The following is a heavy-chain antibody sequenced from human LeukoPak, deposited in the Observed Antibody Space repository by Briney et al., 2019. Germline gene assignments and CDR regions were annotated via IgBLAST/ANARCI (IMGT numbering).Heavy chain of an antibody. CDR2: MNPNSGNT. Sequence: ASVKVSCKASGYTFTSYGISWVRQATGQGLEWMGWMNPNSGNTGYAQKFQGRVTMTRNTSISTAYMELSSLRSEDTAVYYCARGRRRAAAGLYWFDPWGQGTLVTVSS. V-gene: IGHV1-8*02. D-gene: IGHD6-13*01. CDR3: ARGRRRAAAGLYWFDP. CDR1: GYTFTSYG. J-gene: IGHJ5*02.